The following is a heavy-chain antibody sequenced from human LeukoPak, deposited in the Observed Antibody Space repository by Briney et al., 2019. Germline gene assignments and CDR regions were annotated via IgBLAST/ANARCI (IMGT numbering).Heavy chain of an antibody. Sequence: GASVKVSCKASGYTFTSYGISWVRQAPGQGLEWMGWISAYNGNTNYAQKLQGRGTMTTATSPSTAYMELTSLKSDDTAVYYCARDGGGSSSWYDDYWGQGTLVTVSS. CDR3: ARDGGGSSSWYDDY. V-gene: IGHV1-18*04. J-gene: IGHJ4*02. D-gene: IGHD6-13*01. CDR1: GYTFTSYG. CDR2: ISAYNGNT.